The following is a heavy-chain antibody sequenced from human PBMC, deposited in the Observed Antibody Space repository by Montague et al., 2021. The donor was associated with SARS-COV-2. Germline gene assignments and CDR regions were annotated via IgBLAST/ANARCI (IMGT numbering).Heavy chain of an antibody. CDR1: GFSLSTSGMC. Sequence: PALVKSTQTLTLTCTFSGFSLSTSGMCVSWIRQPPGKALEWLALIDWDDDKYYSTSLKTRLTISKDTSKNQVVLTMTNVDPVDTATYYCARIRDYDILTGSYSGFDYWGQGTLVTVSS. J-gene: IGHJ4*02. CDR3: ARIRDYDILTGSYSGFDY. V-gene: IGHV2-70*01. D-gene: IGHD3-9*01. CDR2: IDWDDDK.